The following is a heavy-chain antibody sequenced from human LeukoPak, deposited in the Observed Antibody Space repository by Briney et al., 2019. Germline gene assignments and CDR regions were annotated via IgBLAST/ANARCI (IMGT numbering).Heavy chain of an antibody. CDR1: GFTVSSNY. CDR2: IYSGGGT. D-gene: IGHD2/OR15-2a*01. CDR3: ARDLLRTSYYGMDV. J-gene: IGHJ6*02. V-gene: IGHV3-66*01. Sequence: GGSLRLSCAASGFTVSSNYMSWVRQAPGKGLEWVTGIYSGGGTYYSESVKWRLSISTDDSANTLYLQMNSLRAEDTAVYYCARDLLRTSYYGMDVWGQGTTVTVSS.